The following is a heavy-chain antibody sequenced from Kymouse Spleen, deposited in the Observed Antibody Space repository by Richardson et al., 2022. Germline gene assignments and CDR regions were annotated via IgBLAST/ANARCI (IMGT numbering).Heavy chain of an antibody. V-gene: IGHV3-9*01. Sequence: EVQLVESGGGLVQPGRSLRLSCAASGFTFDDYAMHWVRQAPGKGLEWVSGISWNSGSIGYADSVKGRFTISRDNAKNSLYLQMNSLRAEDTALYYCAKDEV*QWLVSYYYGMDVWGQGTTVTVSS. CDR2: ISWNSGSI. J-gene: IGHJ6*02. CDR3: AKDEV*QWLVSYYYGMDV. D-gene: IGHD6-19*01. CDR1: GFTFDDYA.